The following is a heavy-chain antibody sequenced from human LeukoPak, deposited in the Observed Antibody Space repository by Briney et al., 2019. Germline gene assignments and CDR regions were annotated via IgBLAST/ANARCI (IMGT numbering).Heavy chain of an antibody. D-gene: IGHD5/OR15-5a*01. V-gene: IGHV1-2*02. CDR2: INPHSGGT. Sequence: ASVKVSCKASGYTFTEYYMHWVRQAPGQGLEWMGWINPHSGGTNYAQKFQGRVTMTKDTSISTAYMELSRLRSDDTAVYYCARFDQVSETAGGYWGQGTLVTVSS. CDR3: ARFDQVSETAGGY. CDR1: GYTFTEYY. J-gene: IGHJ4*02.